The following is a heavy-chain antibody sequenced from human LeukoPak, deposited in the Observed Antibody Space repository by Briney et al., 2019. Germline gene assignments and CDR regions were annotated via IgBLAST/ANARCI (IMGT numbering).Heavy chain of an antibody. CDR2: INHSGST. Sequence: SETLSLTCAVYVGSFSGYYWSWIRQPPGQGLERIGEINHSGSTNYNSSLKSRVTISVDTSKNQFSLKLSSVTAADTAVYYCARGYYGSGSHCCHMDVGGKGTRSPSP. CDR3: ARGYYGSGSHCCHMDV. V-gene: IGHV4-34*01. D-gene: IGHD3-10*01. CDR1: VGSFSGYY. J-gene: IGHJ6*03.